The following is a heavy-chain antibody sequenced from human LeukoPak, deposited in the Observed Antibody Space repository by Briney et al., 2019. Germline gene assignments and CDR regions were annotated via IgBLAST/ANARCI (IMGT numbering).Heavy chain of an antibody. D-gene: IGHD6-19*01. J-gene: IGHJ4*02. CDR1: GTSFSGYY. CDR2: IYYSGST. Sequence: SETLSLTCAVDGTSFSGYYWSWIRQPPGKGLEWIASIYYSGSTYYNPSLKSLVTISVDTSTNQFSLRLSSVTAADTAVYYCARGRGSSGWLDYWGQGTLVTVSS. CDR3: ARGRGSSGWLDY. V-gene: IGHV4-34*01.